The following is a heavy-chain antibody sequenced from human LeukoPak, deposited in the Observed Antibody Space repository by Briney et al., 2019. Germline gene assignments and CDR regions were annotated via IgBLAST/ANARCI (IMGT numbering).Heavy chain of an antibody. CDR1: GFTFSGFW. Sequence: GGSLRLSCAVSGFTFSGFWMSWSRHAPGEGLGWVASINSDGSEGYYADVVKGRFTISRDNAKNSLYLQINSLRAEDTAVYYCARSSYSSSSSVWGQGTMVTVSS. CDR3: ARSSYSSSSSV. D-gene: IGHD6-6*01. J-gene: IGHJ3*01. V-gene: IGHV3-7*03. CDR2: INSDGSEG.